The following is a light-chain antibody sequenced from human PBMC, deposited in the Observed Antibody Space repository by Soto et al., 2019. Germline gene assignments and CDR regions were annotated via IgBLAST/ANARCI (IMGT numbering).Light chain of an antibody. CDR3: SSYTSSSTLD. V-gene: IGLV2-14*01. Sequence: QSALNQPASVSGSPGQSITISCTGTSSDVGGYNYVSWYQQHPGKAPKLMIYDVSNRPSGVSNRFSGSKSGNTASLTISGLQAEDEADYYCSSYTSSSTLDFGTGTKVTVL. J-gene: IGLJ1*01. CDR1: SSDVGGYNY. CDR2: DVS.